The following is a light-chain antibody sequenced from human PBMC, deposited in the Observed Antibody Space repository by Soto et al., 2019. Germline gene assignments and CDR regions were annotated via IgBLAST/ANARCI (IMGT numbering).Light chain of an antibody. CDR2: AAS. V-gene: IGKV1-6*01. J-gene: IGKJ1*01. CDR1: QGIRND. Sequence: AIQRTQSPSSLSASVGDRVTITCRASQGIRNDLGWYQQKPGKAPNLLIYAASTLQSGVPSRFSGSGSGTDFTLTISSLQPEDFATYYCLQDYNYPRTFGQGTKVEIK. CDR3: LQDYNYPRT.